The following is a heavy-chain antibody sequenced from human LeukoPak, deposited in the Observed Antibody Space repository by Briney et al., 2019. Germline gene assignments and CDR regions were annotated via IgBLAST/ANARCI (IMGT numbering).Heavy chain of an antibody. Sequence: TLSLTCTVSGGSISSGGYYWSWIRQPPGKALEWLARIDWDDDKYYSTSLKTRLTISKDTSKNQVVLTMTNMDPVDTATYFCARIQAANSAFDIWGQGTMVTVSS. J-gene: IGHJ3*02. V-gene: IGHV2-70*11. CDR1: GGSISSGGYY. D-gene: IGHD2-21*01. CDR2: IDWDDDK. CDR3: ARIQAANSAFDI.